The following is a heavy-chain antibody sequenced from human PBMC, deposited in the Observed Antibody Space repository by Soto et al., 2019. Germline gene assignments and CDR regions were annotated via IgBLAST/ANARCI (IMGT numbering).Heavy chain of an antibody. Sequence: SETLSLTCAVYGGSFSGYYWSWIRQPPGKGLEWIGEINHSGSTNYNPSLKSRFTISVDTSKNQFSLKLSSVTAADTAVYYCARFIAVAGNFDYWGQGTLVTVSS. D-gene: IGHD6-19*01. V-gene: IGHV4-34*01. J-gene: IGHJ4*02. CDR1: GGSFSGYY. CDR2: INHSGST. CDR3: ARFIAVAGNFDY.